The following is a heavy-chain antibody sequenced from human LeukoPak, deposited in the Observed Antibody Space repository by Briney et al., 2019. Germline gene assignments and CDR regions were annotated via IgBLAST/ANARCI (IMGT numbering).Heavy chain of an antibody. CDR3: ARDNIVVGDWFDP. CDR2: ISSSSSYI. J-gene: IGHJ5*02. Sequence: GGSLRLSCAASGFTFSSYSMNWVRQAPGKGLEWVSSISSSSSYIYYAGSVKGRFTISRDNAKNSLYLQMNSLRAEDTAVYYCARDNIVVGDWFDPWGQGTLVTVSS. CDR1: GFTFSSYS. D-gene: IGHD2-2*01. V-gene: IGHV3-21*01.